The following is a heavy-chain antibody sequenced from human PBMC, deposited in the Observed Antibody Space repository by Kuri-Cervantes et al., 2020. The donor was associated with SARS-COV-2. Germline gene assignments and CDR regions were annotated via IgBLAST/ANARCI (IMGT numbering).Heavy chain of an antibody. CDR3: ARRSAYYTGMRNWFDP. Sequence: SETLSLTCAVYVGSFSGYYWTWIRQPPGKGLEWIGEINHSGSTNYNPSLKSRVTISVDTSKNQFSLKLSSVTAADTAVYYCARRSAYYTGMRNWFDPWGQGTLVTVSS. J-gene: IGHJ5*02. CDR2: INHSGST. V-gene: IGHV4-34*01. CDR1: VGSFSGYY. D-gene: IGHD3-3*01.